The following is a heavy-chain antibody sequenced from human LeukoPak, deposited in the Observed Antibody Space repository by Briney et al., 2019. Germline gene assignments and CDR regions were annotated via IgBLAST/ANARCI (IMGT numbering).Heavy chain of an antibody. CDR1: GGSISSYY. V-gene: IGHV4-59*01. CDR3: ARGGGIVVVPAAMPGGWFDP. D-gene: IGHD2-2*01. CDR2: IYYSGST. Sequence: SETLSLTCTVSGGSISSYYWSWIRQPPGKGLEWIGYIYYSGSTNYNPSLKSRVTISVDTSKNQFSLKLSSVTAADTAVYYCARGGGIVVVPAAMPGGWFDPWGQGTLVTVSS. J-gene: IGHJ5*02.